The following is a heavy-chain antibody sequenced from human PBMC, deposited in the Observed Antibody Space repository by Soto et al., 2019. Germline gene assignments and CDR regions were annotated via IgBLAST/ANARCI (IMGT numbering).Heavy chain of an antibody. Sequence: GGSLRLSCAASGFSFSSCGMHWVRQVPGQGPEWVAVISYDGSKETYADSVKGRFTISRDNSKNTLYLQMNSLRVEDTALYYCAKEGRQWLTYYYYGMDVWGQGTSVTVSS. CDR2: ISYDGSKE. CDR1: GFSFSSCG. D-gene: IGHD6-19*01. V-gene: IGHV3-30*18. CDR3: AKEGRQWLTYYYYGMDV. J-gene: IGHJ6*01.